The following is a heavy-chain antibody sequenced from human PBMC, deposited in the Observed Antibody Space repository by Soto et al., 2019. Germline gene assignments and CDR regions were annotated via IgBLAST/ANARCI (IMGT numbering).Heavy chain of an antibody. CDR1: GGTFSSYT. J-gene: IGHJ6*03. D-gene: IGHD3-10*01. Sequence: QVQLVQSGAEVKKPGSSVKVSCKASGGTFSSYTISWVRQAPGQGLEWMGRIIPILGIANYAQKFQGRVTITADKSTSTAYMELSSLRSEDTAVYYCASPYGSGGDYYYYYYMDVWGKGTTVTVSS. CDR3: ASPYGSGGDYYYYYYMDV. V-gene: IGHV1-69*02. CDR2: IIPILGIA.